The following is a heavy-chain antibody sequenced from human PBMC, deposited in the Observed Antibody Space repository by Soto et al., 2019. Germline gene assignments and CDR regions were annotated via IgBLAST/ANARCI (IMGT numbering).Heavy chain of an antibody. CDR2: INAGNGNT. Sequence: ASVKVSCKASGYTFNSHAVHWVRQAPGQRPEWMGWINAGNGNTKYSENFKGRVTFTRDTGATTVYMELTSLTSEDSAVYYCARDQSGIGWYVDWFDPWGQGTLLSVYS. CDR3: ARDQSGIGWYVDWFDP. J-gene: IGHJ5*02. CDR1: GYTFNSHA. D-gene: IGHD6-19*01. V-gene: IGHV1-3*01.